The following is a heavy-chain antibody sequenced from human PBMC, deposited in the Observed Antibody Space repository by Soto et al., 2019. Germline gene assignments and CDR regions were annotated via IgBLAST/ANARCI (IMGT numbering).Heavy chain of an antibody. CDR3: ARDFSPADCDWFYDVLDT. D-gene: IGHD3-9*01. CDR2: IRKDGSVI. CDR1: GFTFSTSW. Sequence: EVQLVESGGDLVQPGGSLRLSCAASGFTFSTSWMTWVRQAPGTGLEWVANIRKDGSVIHYGDSVKGRFTISRAKAKNSLYLEMTNLCVDDTAVYFCARDFSPADCDWFYDVLDTWGQGTMVTVSS. V-gene: IGHV3-7*01. J-gene: IGHJ3*02.